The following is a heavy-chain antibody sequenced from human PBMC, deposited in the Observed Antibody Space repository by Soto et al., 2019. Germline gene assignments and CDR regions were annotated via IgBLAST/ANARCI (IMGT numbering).Heavy chain of an antibody. CDR3: TTDREVIALTDY. CDR2: IKSKTDGGTT. V-gene: IGHV3-15*01. D-gene: IGHD2-21*01. Sequence: GGSLRLSCAASGFTFSNAWMSWVRQAPGKGLEWVGRIKSKTDGGTTDYAAPVKGRFTISRDDSKNTLYLQMNSLKTEDTAVYYCTTDREVIALTDYWGQGTLVTVSS. CDR1: GFTFSNAW. J-gene: IGHJ4*02.